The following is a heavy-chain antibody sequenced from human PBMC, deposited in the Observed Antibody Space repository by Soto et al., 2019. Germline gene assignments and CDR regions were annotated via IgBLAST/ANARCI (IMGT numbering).Heavy chain of an antibody. V-gene: IGHV3-11*01. CDR3: ARDLGYYDSSGYFDY. D-gene: IGHD3-22*01. Sequence: QVQLVESGGGLVKPGGSLRLSCATSGFTFSDYYMSWIRQAPGKGLEWVSYISSSDNIIYYADSVKGRFTISRDNGKNSLYLQMNSLRAEDTAVYYCARDLGYYDSSGYFDYWGQGILVTVSS. CDR2: ISSSDNII. J-gene: IGHJ4*02. CDR1: GFTFSDYY.